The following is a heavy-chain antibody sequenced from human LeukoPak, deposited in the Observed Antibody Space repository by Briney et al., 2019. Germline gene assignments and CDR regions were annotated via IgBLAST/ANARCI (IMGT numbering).Heavy chain of an antibody. J-gene: IGHJ4*02. V-gene: IGHV3-23*01. CDR1: GFTFSSYA. CDR3: AKSYNGYESRPDY. Sequence: GGSLRLSCAASGFTFSSYAMSWVRQAPGKGLEWVSSISNSGGRTFYTDSVKGRFTISRDNSKITLYLQMNSLRAEDTAVYYCAKSYNGYESRPDYWGQGTLVTVSS. CDR2: ISNSGGRT. D-gene: IGHD5-12*01.